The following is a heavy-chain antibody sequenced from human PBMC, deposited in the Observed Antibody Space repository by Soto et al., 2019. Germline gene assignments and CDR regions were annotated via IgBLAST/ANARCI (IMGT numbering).Heavy chain of an antibody. CDR2: IKQDGSEK. Sequence: EVQLVESGGGLVQPGGSLRLSCAASGFTFSSYWMSWVRQAPGKGLEWVANIKQDGSEKYYVDSVKGRFTISRDNAKNSLYLQMNSLRAEDTAVYYCARERYSSGWSRDWYFDLWGRGTLVTVSS. D-gene: IGHD6-19*01. CDR3: ARERYSSGWSRDWYFDL. CDR1: GFTFSSYW. V-gene: IGHV3-7*03. J-gene: IGHJ2*01.